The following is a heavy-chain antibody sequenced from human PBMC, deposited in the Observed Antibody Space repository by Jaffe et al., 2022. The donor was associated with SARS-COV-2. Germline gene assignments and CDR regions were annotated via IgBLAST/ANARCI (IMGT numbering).Heavy chain of an antibody. CDR2: ISSSGSTI. V-gene: IGHV3-48*03. CDR3: ARDGSSTSFGAFDI. J-gene: IGHJ3*02. D-gene: IGHD2-2*01. Sequence: EVQLVESGGGLVQPGGSLRLSCAASGFTFSSYEMNWVRQAPGKGLEWVSYISSSGSTIYYADSVKGRFTISRDNAKNSLYLQMNSLRAEDTAVYYCARDGSSTSFGAFDIWGQGTMVTVSS. CDR1: GFTFSSYE.